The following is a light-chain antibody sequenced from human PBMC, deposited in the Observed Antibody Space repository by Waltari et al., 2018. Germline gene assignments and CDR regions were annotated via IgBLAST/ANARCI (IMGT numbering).Light chain of an antibody. CDR1: QSITIW. CDR2: RAS. CDR3: QHYDSSPMYT. Sequence: DIQLTQSPSTLSASVGDRVTIPCRASQSITIWLAWYQQKPGKAPKLLIYRASTLGRGVPSRFSGSGFGTEFSLTISSLQPDDFATYYCQHYDSSPMYTFGQGTKLAIK. V-gene: IGKV1-5*03. J-gene: IGKJ2*01.